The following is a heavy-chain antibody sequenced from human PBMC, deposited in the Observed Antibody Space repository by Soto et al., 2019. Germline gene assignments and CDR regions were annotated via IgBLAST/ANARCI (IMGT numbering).Heavy chain of an antibody. CDR1: AFTVSSNY. CDR2: IYSGGST. D-gene: IGHD6-13*01. CDR3: ARGLTHSSSWYYFDY. Sequence: PGGSLRLSCAASAFTVSSNYMSWVRQAPGKGLEWVSVIYSGGSTYYADSVKGRFTISRHNSKNTLYLQMNSLRAEDTAVYYCARGLTHSSSWYYFDYWGQGTLVTVSS. J-gene: IGHJ4*02. V-gene: IGHV3-53*04.